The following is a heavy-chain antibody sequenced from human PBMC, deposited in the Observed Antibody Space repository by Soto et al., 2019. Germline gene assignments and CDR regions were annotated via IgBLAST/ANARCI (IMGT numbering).Heavy chain of an antibody. D-gene: IGHD1-1*01. CDR3: ARGHAQRRRVWYFDL. CDR2: IIYSGSA. V-gene: IGHV4-34*01. Sequence: SETLSLTCAVYGGSFRGYYWGWVPQPPGKGLELPGEIIYSGSANCHRSLKSRVTISVDTSKNQFSLKLSSVTAADTAVYYCARGHAQRRRVWYFDLWGRGTLVTVSS. J-gene: IGHJ2*01. CDR1: GGSFRGYY.